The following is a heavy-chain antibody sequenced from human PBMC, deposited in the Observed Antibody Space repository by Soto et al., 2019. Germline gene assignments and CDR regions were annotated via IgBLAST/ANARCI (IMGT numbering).Heavy chain of an antibody. J-gene: IGHJ4*02. CDR3: ASLSGYERNY. D-gene: IGHD5-12*01. CDR1: GFTFSSYE. V-gene: IGHV3-48*03. CDR2: ISSSGSTI. Sequence: GGSLRLSCAASGFTFSSYEMNWVRQAPGKGLEWVSYISSSGSTIYYADSVKGRFTISRDNAKNSLYLQMNSLRAEDTAVYYCASLSGYERNYWGQGTLVTVSS.